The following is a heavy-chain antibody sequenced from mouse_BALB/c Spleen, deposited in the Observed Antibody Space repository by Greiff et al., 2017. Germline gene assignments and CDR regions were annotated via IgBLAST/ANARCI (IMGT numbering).Heavy chain of an antibody. CDR2: ISDGGSYT. D-gene: IGHD1-2*01. V-gene: IGHV5-4*02. CDR3: ARGENSLLRGYAMDY. CDR1: GFTFSDYY. J-gene: IGHJ4*01. Sequence: EVQRVESGGGLVKPGGSLKLSCAASGFTFSDYYMYWVRQTPEKRLEWVATISDGGSYTYYPDSVKGRFTISRDNAKNNLYLQMSSLKSEDTAMYYCARGENSLLRGYAMDYWGQGTSVTVSS.